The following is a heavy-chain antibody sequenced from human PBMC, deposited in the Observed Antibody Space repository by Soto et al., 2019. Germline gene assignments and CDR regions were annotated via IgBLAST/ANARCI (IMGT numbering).Heavy chain of an antibody. V-gene: IGHV3-74*01. D-gene: IGHD1-1*01. CDR2: VNSDGTKT. CDR3: VREGIGTGGYFEH. Sequence: GGSLRLSCAASGFTFTSHWMHWLRQAPGEGLVWVSRVNSDGTKTNYADSMKGRFTISRDNAKNTLYLQMNSPRAEDTGVYYCVREGIGTGGYFEHWGQGTLVTVSS. J-gene: IGHJ4*02. CDR1: GFTFTSHW.